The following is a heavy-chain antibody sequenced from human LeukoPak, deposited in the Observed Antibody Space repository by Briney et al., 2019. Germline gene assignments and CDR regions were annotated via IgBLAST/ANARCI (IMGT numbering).Heavy chain of an antibody. J-gene: IGHJ6*03. CDR2: MNPNSGNA. D-gene: IGHD3-9*01. V-gene: IGHV1-8*01. Sequence: ASVKVSCKASGYTFTSYDINWVRQATGQGLEWMGWMNPNSGNAGYAQKFQGRVTMTRNTSISTAYLALSSLRSEDTAVYYCARGVRYFDWLSAPYYYYYYMDVWGKGTTVTISS. CDR1: GYTFTSYD. CDR3: ARGVRYFDWLSAPYYYYYYMDV.